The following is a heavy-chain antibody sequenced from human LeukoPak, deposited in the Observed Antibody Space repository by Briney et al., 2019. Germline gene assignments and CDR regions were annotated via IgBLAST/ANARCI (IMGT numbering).Heavy chain of an antibody. D-gene: IGHD2-2*01. CDR1: GGSISSGGYY. J-gene: IGHJ6*03. V-gene: IGHV4-30-2*01. CDR2: IYHSGST. CDR3: AREVYCSSTSCYYYYYYMDV. Sequence: PSQTLSLTCTVSGGSISSGGYYWRWIRQPPGKGLEWIGYIYHSGSTYYNPSLKSRVTISVDRSKNQFSLKLSSVTAADTAVYYCAREVYCSSTSCYYYYYYMDVWGKGTTVTVSS.